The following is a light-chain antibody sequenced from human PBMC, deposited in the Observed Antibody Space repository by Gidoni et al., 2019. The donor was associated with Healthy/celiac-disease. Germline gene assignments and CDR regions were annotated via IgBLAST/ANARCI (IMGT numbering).Light chain of an antibody. CDR3: MRALQTPRT. J-gene: IGKJ2*01. CDR2: LGS. Sequence: DIVMTQSPLSLPVTPGEPASISCRSSQSLLHSNGYNYLDWYLQKPGQSPQLLIYLGSNRASGVPDRFSGSGSGTDFTLKSSRVEAEDVGVYYCMRALQTPRTFGQXTKLEIK. V-gene: IGKV2-28*01. CDR1: QSLLHSNGYNY.